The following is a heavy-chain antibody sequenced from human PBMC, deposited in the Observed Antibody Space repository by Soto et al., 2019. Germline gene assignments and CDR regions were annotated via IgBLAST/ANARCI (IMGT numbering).Heavy chain of an antibody. J-gene: IGHJ4*02. Sequence: QLQLQESGPGLVKPSETLSLTCNVSGVSISDTSYYWGWIRQPTGKGLEWIGTIYFNGNTFYNPSLTSRLTISVDTSKNQISLRLTSVTAAYAAVYYCARQGSYWGQGTLVAVSS. CDR3: ARQGSY. CDR1: GVSISDTSYY. V-gene: IGHV4-39*01. CDR2: IYFNGNT.